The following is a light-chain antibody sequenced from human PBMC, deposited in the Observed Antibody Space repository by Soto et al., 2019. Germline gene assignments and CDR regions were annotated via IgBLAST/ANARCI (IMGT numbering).Light chain of an antibody. V-gene: IGKV1D-13*01. CDR3: QQFNDYPPA. CDR1: QGISSA. CDR2: DAS. J-gene: IGKJ5*01. Sequence: IQLTQSPSSLSASAGDRVTITCRASQGISSALAWYQQKPGKAPKLLIYDASSLQSGVPSRFSGCGSDTDFTLTISGLQPEDVATYYCQQFNDYPPAFGQGTRLEIK.